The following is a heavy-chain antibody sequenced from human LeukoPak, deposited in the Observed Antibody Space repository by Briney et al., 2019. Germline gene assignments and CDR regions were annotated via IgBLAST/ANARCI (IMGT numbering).Heavy chain of an antibody. CDR1: GFTFSRYA. Sequence: GGSLRLSCAASGFTFSRYAMSWVRQAPGKGLEWVCGISSSGESPYYADSVKGRFTISRDNSKNTLYLEINSLRAEDTAVYYCANKSRDGYNPFDYLGQGTLVTVSS. D-gene: IGHD5-24*01. CDR3: ANKSRDGYNPFDY. V-gene: IGHV3-23*01. J-gene: IGHJ4*02. CDR2: ISSSGESP.